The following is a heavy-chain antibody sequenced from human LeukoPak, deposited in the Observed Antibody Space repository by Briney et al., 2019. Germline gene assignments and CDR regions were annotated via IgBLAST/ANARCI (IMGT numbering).Heavy chain of an antibody. D-gene: IGHD1-26*01. V-gene: IGHV4-4*07. CDR3: ARRLGGGSLRDWFDP. CDR1: GGSISSYY. CDR2: IYTSGST. J-gene: IGHJ5*02. Sequence: SETLSLTCTVSGGSISSYYWSWLRQPAGKGLEWIGRIYTSGSTNYNPSLKSRVTMSVDTSKNQFSLKLSSVTAADTAVYYCARRLGGGSLRDWFDPWGQGTQLTVSS.